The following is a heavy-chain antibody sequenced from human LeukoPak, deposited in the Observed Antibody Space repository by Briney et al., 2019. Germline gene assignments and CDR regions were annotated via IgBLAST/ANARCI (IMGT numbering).Heavy chain of an antibody. Sequence: PGGSLGLSCAASGFTFNNYWMTWVRQAPGKGLEWVANIKPEGSAQYYADSVRGRFTISRDNAKNSVFLHMNSLRAEDTAVYHCARPYGVGWSGLEHWGRGTLVTVSS. D-gene: IGHD6-19*01. CDR3: ARPYGVGWSGLEH. CDR2: IKPEGSAQ. J-gene: IGHJ4*02. V-gene: IGHV3-7*01. CDR1: GFTFNNYW.